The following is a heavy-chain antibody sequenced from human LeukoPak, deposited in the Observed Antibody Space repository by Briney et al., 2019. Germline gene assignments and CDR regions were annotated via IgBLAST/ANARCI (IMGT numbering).Heavy chain of an antibody. D-gene: IGHD3-10*01. V-gene: IGHV3-23*01. CDR3: AKVSGYYYGSGSKYYFDY. CDR2: ISGSGGST. J-gene: IGHJ4*02. Sequence: PGGSLRLSCAASGFTFSSYGMSWVRQAPGKGLEWVSAISGSGGSTYYADSVKGRFTISRDNSKNTLYLQMNSLRAEDTAVYYCAKVSGYYYGSGSKYYFDYWGQGTLVTVSS. CDR1: GFTFSSYG.